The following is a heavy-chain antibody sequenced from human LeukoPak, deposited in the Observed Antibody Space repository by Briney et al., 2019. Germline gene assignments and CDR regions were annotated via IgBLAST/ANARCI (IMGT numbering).Heavy chain of an antibody. CDR1: GDSISSYY. CDR2: IYTSGST. CDR3: ARLHYDSSGYYYKAVFDI. V-gene: IGHV4-4*07. D-gene: IGHD3-22*01. Sequence: SETLSLTCTVSGDSISSYYWSWIRQPAGKGLEWIGRIYTSGSTNYNPSLKSRVTMSVDTSKNQFSLKLSSVTAADTAVYYCARLHYDSSGYYYKAVFDIWGQGTMVTVSS. J-gene: IGHJ3*02.